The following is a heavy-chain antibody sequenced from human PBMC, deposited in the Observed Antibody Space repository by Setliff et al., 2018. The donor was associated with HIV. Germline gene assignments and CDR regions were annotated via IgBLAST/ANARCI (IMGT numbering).Heavy chain of an antibody. Sequence: ASVKVSCKVSGYTLTELSMHWVRQAPGKGLEWMGGSDPEDGNKMYAQKLQGRVTMTEDTSTDTAYMELSSLRSEDTVVYYCATGKLSGSGSPIYNWFDPWGQGTLVTVSS. CDR1: GYTLTELS. V-gene: IGHV1-24*01. D-gene: IGHD3-10*01. CDR3: ATGKLSGSGSPIYNWFDP. CDR2: SDPEDGNK. J-gene: IGHJ5*02.